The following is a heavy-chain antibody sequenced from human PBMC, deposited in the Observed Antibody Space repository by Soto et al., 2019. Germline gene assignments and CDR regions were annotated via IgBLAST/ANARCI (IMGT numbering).Heavy chain of an antibody. CDR1: GFTFRKYV. J-gene: IGHJ6*02. CDR3: AKAQGFLEWIPQGGFDV. D-gene: IGHD3-3*01. CDR2: LSSTGGST. Sequence: EVQLLESGGGLAQPGGSLRLSCAVSGFTFRKYVMTWVRQAPGKGLEWVSSLSSTGGSTYYADSVKGRFTVSRDNSKNTLLLPMNSLRAEDTAIYSSAKAQGFLEWIPQGGFDVWGPGTTVAVSS. V-gene: IGHV3-23*01.